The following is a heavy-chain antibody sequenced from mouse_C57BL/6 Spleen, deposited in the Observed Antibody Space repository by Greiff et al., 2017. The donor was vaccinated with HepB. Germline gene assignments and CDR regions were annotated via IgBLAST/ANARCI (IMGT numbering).Heavy chain of an antibody. Sequence: QVQLQQSGAELVRPGSSVKLSCKASGSTFTSYWMHWVKQRPIQGLEWIGNINPSVSEPHSNQKFKDKATLTVDKSSSTAYMQLSSLTSEDSAVYYCARSDYYGSSYWYFDVWGTGTTVTVSS. CDR2: INPSVSEP. D-gene: IGHD1-1*01. CDR1: GSTFTSYW. J-gene: IGHJ1*03. CDR3: ARSDYYGSSYWYFDV. V-gene: IGHV1-52*01.